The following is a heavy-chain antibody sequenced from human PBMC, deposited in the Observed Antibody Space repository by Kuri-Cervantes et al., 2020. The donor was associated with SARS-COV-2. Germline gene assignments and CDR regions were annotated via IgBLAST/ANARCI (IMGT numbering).Heavy chain of an antibody. Sequence: ASVKVSCKASGYTFTGYYMHWVRQAPGQGLVWMGWINPNSGGTNYAQKFQGRVTMTRDTSISTAYMELSRLRSDDTAVYYCARSRSPPQLERRYYYYYYMDVWGKGTTVTVSS. D-gene: IGHD1-1*01. V-gene: IGHV1-2*02. CDR2: INPNSGGT. J-gene: IGHJ6*03. CDR1: GYTFTGYY. CDR3: ARSRSPPQLERRYYYYYYMDV.